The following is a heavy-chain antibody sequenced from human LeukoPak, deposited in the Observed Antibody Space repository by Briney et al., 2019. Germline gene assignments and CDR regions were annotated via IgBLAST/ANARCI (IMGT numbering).Heavy chain of an antibody. CDR3: VKSISSSGNWFDS. CDR2: VSYDGNKK. J-gene: IGHJ5*01. D-gene: IGHD6-6*01. V-gene: IGHV3-30*18. Sequence: GGSLRLSCAASGFTFNNNGLHWVRQAPGKGLEWVAVVSYDGNKKYYADSVKGRFTISRDNSKNTLYVQMNSLRVEDTAVYYCVKSISSSGNWFDSWGQGTLVIVSS. CDR1: GFTFNNNG.